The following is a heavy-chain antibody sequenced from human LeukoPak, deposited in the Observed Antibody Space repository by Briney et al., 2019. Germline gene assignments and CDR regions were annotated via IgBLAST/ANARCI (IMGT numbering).Heavy chain of an antibody. CDR3: AKDPYYDFWSGYCVFDY. Sequence: GGSLRLSCAVSGFTFITYAMSWVRQAPGKGLEWVSAISGSGGSTYYADSVKGRFTISRDNSKNTLYLQMNSLRAEDTAVYYCAKDPYYDFWSGYCVFDYWGQGTLVTVSS. V-gene: IGHV3-23*01. CDR1: GFTFITYA. J-gene: IGHJ4*02. CDR2: ISGSGGST. D-gene: IGHD3-3*01.